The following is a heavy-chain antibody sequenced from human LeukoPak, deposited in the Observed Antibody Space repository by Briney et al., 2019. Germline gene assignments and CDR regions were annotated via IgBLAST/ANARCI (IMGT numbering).Heavy chain of an antibody. CDR3: AKVLLWFGYYYSGMDV. CDR2: ISYDGSNK. CDR1: GFTFSSYG. J-gene: IGHJ6*02. V-gene: IGHV3-30*18. D-gene: IGHD3-10*01. Sequence: GRSLRLSCAASGFTFSSYGMHWVRQAPGKGLEWVAVISYDGSNKYYADSVKGRFTISRDNSKNMLYLQMNSLRAEDTAVYYCAKVLLWFGYYYSGMDVWGQGTTVTVSS.